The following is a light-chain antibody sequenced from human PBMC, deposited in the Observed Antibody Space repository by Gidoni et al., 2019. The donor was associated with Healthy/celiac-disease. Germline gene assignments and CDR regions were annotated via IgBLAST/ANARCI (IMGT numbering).Light chain of an antibody. Sequence: EIVLTQSPGTLSLSPGERATLSCRASQSVSSSYLAWYPPKPGQAPRLLIYGASSRATGIPDRFSGSGSGTDFTLTISRLEPEDFAVYYCQQYGSSPPGLTFGGGTKVEIK. CDR2: GAS. CDR1: QSVSSSY. J-gene: IGKJ4*01. V-gene: IGKV3-20*01. CDR3: QQYGSSPPGLT.